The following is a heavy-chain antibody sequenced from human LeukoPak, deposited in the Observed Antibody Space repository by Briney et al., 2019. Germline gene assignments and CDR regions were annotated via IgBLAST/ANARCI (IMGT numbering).Heavy chain of an antibody. J-gene: IGHJ4*02. Sequence: GGSLRLSCAASGFTFDDYAMHWVRQAPGKGLEWVSGISWNSGSIGYADSVKGRFTVSRDNAKNSLYLQMNSLRAEDTALYYCAKGYCSSISCLVDYWGQGTLVTVSS. CDR3: AKGYCSSISCLVDY. V-gene: IGHV3-9*01. CDR1: GFTFDDYA. D-gene: IGHD2-2*01. CDR2: ISWNSGSI.